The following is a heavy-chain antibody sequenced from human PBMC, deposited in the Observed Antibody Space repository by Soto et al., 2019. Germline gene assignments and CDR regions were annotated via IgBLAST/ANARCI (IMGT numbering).Heavy chain of an antibody. CDR3: AKDRGWSSADLDY. J-gene: IGHJ4*02. D-gene: IGHD6-19*01. V-gene: IGHV3-30*18. Sequence: PGGSLRLSCASSGFTFISFGMHWVRQAPGKGLEWVALISYDGSNKYYADSVKGRFTISRDKSKNTLYLQMNSLRAEDTAVYYCAKDRGWSSADLDYWGQGTLVTVSS. CDR2: ISYDGSNK. CDR1: GFTFISFG.